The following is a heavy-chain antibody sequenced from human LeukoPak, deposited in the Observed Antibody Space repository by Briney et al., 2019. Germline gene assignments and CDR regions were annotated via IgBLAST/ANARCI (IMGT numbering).Heavy chain of an antibody. CDR3: ASFHYYGSGAYYLSY. J-gene: IGHJ4*02. Sequence: PGGSLRLSCAASGFTLSSYAMPWVRQAPGKGLEWVSDIGDSGATTYYADSVKGRFTISRDNSKNTLYLQMNSLRAEDTAVYFCASFHYYGSGAYYLSYWGQGTLVTVSS. D-gene: IGHD3-10*01. CDR1: GFTLSSYA. CDR2: IGDSGATT. V-gene: IGHV3-23*01.